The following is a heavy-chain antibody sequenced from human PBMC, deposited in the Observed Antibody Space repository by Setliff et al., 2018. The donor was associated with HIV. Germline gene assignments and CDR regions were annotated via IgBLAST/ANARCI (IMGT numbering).Heavy chain of an antibody. CDR2: IRPQNGVA. CDR3: ARPRMFDSFDI. CDR1: GYTFTSYY. V-gene: IGHV1-2*06. J-gene: IGHJ3*02. D-gene: IGHD3-10*02. Sequence: ASVKVSCKASGYTFTSYYMHWVRQAPGQGLEWIGRIRPQNGVAEYAPKFLGSVTMTLDTSISTAFLEIPRVTSDDAAVYYCARPRMFDSFDIWGQGTMVTVS.